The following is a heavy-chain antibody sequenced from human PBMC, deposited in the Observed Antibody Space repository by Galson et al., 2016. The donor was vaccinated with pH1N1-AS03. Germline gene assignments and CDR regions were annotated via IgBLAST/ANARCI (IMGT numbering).Heavy chain of an antibody. J-gene: IGHJ4*02. Sequence: SVKVSCKASGGTFNTYAISWVRQAPGQGLEWMGRFIPVYDRTNYAEKFQGRVTITASYMELRSLTSQDTAVYYCATYYENSGYALGFWGQGTLVTVSS. V-gene: IGHV1-69*13. CDR3: ATYYENSGYALGF. CDR1: GGTFNTYA. CDR2: FIPVYDRT. D-gene: IGHD5-12*01.